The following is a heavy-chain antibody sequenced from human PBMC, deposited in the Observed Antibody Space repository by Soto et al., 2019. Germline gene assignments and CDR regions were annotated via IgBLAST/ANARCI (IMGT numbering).Heavy chain of an antibody. Sequence: SETLSLTCTVSGGSIISGYWSWIRQPPGKGLEWIGYISYSGNTNYNPSLKSRVTMSVDTPRNQFSLRLSSVTTADTAVYYCAGLRGYAGSPIDYWGQGTLVTVSS. J-gene: IGHJ4*02. V-gene: IGHV4-59*01. CDR3: AGLRGYAGSPIDY. CDR2: ISYSGNT. CDR1: GGSIISGY. D-gene: IGHD2-15*01.